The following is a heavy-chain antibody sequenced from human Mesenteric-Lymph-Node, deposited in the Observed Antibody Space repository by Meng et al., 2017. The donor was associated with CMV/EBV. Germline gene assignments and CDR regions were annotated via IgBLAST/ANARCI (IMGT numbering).Heavy chain of an antibody. J-gene: IGHJ3*02. Sequence: GESLKISCAASGFTFSSYSMNWVRQAPGKGLEWVSYISSSSSTIYYADSVKGRFTISRDNAKNSLYLQMNSLRAEDTAVYYCAREKYYDFWSGYYSGNAFDIWGQGTMVTVSS. CDR2: ISSSSSTI. CDR1: GFTFSSYS. D-gene: IGHD3-3*01. CDR3: AREKYYDFWSGYYSGNAFDI. V-gene: IGHV3-48*04.